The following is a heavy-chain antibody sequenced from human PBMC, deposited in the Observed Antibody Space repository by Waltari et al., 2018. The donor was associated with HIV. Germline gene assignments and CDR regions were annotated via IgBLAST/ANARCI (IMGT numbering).Heavy chain of an antibody. J-gene: IGHJ4*02. Sequence: EVQLVESGGGLVQPGGSLRISCAVSGLTFSSYWMSWVRHTPGKGLEWVANIKQDGSEKYYVDSVKGRFIISRDNAKNSLYLQMNSLRAEDTAVYYCATEIGATNFWGQGALVTVSS. CDR1: GLTFSSYW. V-gene: IGHV3-7*01. CDR2: IKQDGSEK. D-gene: IGHD1-26*01. CDR3: ATEIGATNF.